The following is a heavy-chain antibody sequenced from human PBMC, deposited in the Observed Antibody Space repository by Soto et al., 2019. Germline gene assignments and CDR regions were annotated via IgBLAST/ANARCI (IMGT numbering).Heavy chain of an antibody. CDR1: GGSISSGDYY. Sequence: PSETLSLTCTVSGGSISSGDYYWSWIRQPPGKGLEWIGYIYYSGSTYYNPSLKSRVTISVDTSKNQFSLKLSSVTAADTAVYYCARDQGLYYYDSSGYFMDVWGQGTTVTVSS. J-gene: IGHJ6*02. CDR2: IYYSGST. V-gene: IGHV4-30-4*01. CDR3: ARDQGLYYYDSSGYFMDV. D-gene: IGHD3-22*01.